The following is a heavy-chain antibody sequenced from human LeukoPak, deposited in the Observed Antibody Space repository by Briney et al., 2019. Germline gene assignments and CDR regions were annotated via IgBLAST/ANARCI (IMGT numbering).Heavy chain of an antibody. CDR1: GYTFSGYY. CDR3: ARDLPITMVRGPPSWFDP. Sequence: ASVKVSCKASGYTFSGYYIHWVRQAPGQGLEWMGSIHPNSGGTNYAQKFQGRVTMTRDTSISTAYMELSRLRSDDTAVYYCARDLPITMVRGPPSWFDPWGQGTLVTVSS. J-gene: IGHJ5*02. D-gene: IGHD3-10*01. V-gene: IGHV1-2*02. CDR2: IHPNSGGT.